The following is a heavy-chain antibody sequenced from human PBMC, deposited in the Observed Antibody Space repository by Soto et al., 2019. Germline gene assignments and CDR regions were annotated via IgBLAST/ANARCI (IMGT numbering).Heavy chain of an antibody. Sequence: ASVKVSCKASGYTFTSYYMHWVRQAPGQGLEWMGIIIPSGGSTSYAQKFQGRVTMTRDTSTSTVYMELSSLRSEDTAVYYCARSTTVTTFDYWGQGTLVTVSS. V-gene: IGHV1-46*01. CDR3: ARSTTVTTFDY. J-gene: IGHJ4*02. D-gene: IGHD4-17*01. CDR2: IIPSGGST. CDR1: GYTFTSYY.